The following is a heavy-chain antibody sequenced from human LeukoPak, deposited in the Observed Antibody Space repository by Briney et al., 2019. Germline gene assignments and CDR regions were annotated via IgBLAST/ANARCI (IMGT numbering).Heavy chain of an antibody. V-gene: IGHV3-23*01. CDR1: GFTFSSYA. CDR3: ARDRSMGGYDPYDY. Sequence: GGSLRLSCAASGFTFSSYAMSWVRQAPGKGLEWVSAISGDGGRTYYADSVKGRFTISRDNAKNSLYLQMNSLRAEDTALYYCARDRSMGGYDPYDYWGQGTLVTVSS. D-gene: IGHD5-12*01. CDR2: ISGDGGRT. J-gene: IGHJ4*02.